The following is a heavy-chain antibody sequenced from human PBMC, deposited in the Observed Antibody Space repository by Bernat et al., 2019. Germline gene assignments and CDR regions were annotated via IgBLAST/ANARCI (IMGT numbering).Heavy chain of an antibody. V-gene: IGHV4-34*01. CDR3: ARRSLDGTLDY. CDR2: INHRGST. D-gene: IGHD1-1*01. CDR1: GESFNDYF. J-gene: IGHJ4*02. Sequence: QVQLPQWGAGLLKPSETLYLSCAVYGESFNDYFWTWIRQPPGKGLEWIGEINHRGSTNYNVSLKSRVNILADASKNQFSLKLTSMTAADTAVYYCARRSLDGTLDYWGQGTRVIVSS.